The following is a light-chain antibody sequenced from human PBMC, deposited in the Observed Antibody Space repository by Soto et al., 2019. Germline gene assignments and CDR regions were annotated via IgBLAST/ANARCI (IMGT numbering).Light chain of an antibody. CDR1: QSLLYSNGYNY. J-gene: IGKJ4*01. V-gene: IGKV2-28*01. CDR3: MQALQTPPT. Sequence: EIVLTQSPLSLPVTPGEPASISRRSSQSLLYSNGYNYLVWYLQRPGQSPQLLIYLGSNRASGVPDRFSGSGSGTDFTLKISRVEAEDVGVYYCMQALQTPPTFDGGTKVEIK. CDR2: LGS.